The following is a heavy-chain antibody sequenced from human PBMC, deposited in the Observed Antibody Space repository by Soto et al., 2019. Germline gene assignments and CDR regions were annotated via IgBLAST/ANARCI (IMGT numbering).Heavy chain of an antibody. CDR1: GGTFSSYA. CDR3: AREVAVANFYGMDV. J-gene: IGHJ6*02. V-gene: IGHV1-69*06. D-gene: IGHD6-19*01. CDR2: IIPIFGTA. Sequence: GASVKVSCKASGGTFSSYAITWVRQAPGQGLEWMGGIIPIFGTANYAQKFQGRVTITADKSTSTAYMELSSLRSEDTVVYYCAREVAVANFYGMDVWGQGTTVTVSS.